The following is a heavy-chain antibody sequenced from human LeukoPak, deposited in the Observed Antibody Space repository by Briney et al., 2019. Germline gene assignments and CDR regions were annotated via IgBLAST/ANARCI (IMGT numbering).Heavy chain of an antibody. CDR1: GYTFTSYD. CDR2: MNPNSGNT. V-gene: IGHV1-8*01. CDR3: ARGGDDILTGYYRRSHWFDP. Sequence: ALVKVSCKASGYTFTSYDINWVRQATGQGLEWMGWMNPNSGNTGYAQKFQGRVTMTRNTSISTAYMELSSLRSEDTAVYYCARGGDDILTGYYRRSHWFDPWGQGTLVTVSS. D-gene: IGHD3-9*01. J-gene: IGHJ5*02.